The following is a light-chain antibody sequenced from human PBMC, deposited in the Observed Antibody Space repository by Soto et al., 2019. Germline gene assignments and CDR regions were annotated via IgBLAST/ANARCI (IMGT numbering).Light chain of an antibody. CDR2: DVT. CDR1: SSDVGGHNR. CDR3: SSYTDSATWV. Sequence: QAVVTQPASVSGSPGQSISISCTGTSSDVGGHNRVSWFQQAPGTAPKLLIYDVTGRPSHISNRFSASKSGNTASLTISGLQAEDEADYYCSSYTDSATWVFGGGTKLTVL. J-gene: IGLJ3*02. V-gene: IGLV2-14*01.